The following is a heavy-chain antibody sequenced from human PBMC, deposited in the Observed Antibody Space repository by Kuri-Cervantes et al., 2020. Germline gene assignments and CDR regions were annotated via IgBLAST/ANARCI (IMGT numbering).Heavy chain of an antibody. Sequence: GESLKISCAASGFTVSSNYMSWVRQAPGKGLEWVAVISYDGSNKYYADSVKGRFTISRDNSKNTLYLQMNSLRAEDTAVYYCARNDYGDFNGAFDIWGQGTMVTVSS. CDR2: ISYDGSNK. CDR3: ARNDYGDFNGAFDI. D-gene: IGHD4-17*01. J-gene: IGHJ3*02. CDR1: GFTVSSNY. V-gene: IGHV3-30*01.